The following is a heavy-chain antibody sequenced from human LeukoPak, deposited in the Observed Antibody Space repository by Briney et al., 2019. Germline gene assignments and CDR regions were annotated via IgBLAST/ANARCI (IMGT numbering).Heavy chain of an antibody. Sequence: PGGPLRLSCAASGFTFSSYSMNWVRQAPGKGLEWVSSISSSSSYIYYADSVKGRFTISRDNAENSLYLQMNSLRAEDTAVYYCAIMGLFDYWGQGTLVTVSS. CDR2: ISSSSSYI. CDR3: AIMGLFDY. CDR1: GFTFSSYS. V-gene: IGHV3-21*01. J-gene: IGHJ4*02.